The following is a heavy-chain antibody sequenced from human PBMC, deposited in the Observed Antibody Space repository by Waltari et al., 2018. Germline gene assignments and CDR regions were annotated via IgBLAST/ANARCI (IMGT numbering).Heavy chain of an antibody. CDR2: ISYDGSNK. CDR3: AKDGGSYYDY. J-gene: IGHJ4*02. D-gene: IGHD1-26*01. V-gene: IGHV3-30*18. Sequence: QVQLVESGGGVVQPGRCLSLSCAASGVTCSIYGMPWVRQAPGKGLEWVAVISYDGSNKYYADSVKGRFTISRDNSKNTLYLQMNSLRAEDTAVYYCAKDGGSYYDYWGQGTLVTVSS. CDR1: GVTCSIYG.